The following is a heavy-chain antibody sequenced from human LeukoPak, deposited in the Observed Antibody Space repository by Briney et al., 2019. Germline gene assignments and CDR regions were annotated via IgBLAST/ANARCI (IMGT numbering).Heavy chain of an antibody. D-gene: IGHD2-15*01. CDR1: GYTFTSYD. Sequence: ASVQVSCKSSGYTFTSYDINWVRQATGQGLEWMGWMNPNSGNTGYAQKFQGRVTMTRNTSISTAYMELSSLRSEDTAVYYCARHYCSGGSCYTDYWGQGTLVTVSS. J-gene: IGHJ4*02. CDR2: MNPNSGNT. V-gene: IGHV1-8*01. CDR3: ARHYCSGGSCYTDY.